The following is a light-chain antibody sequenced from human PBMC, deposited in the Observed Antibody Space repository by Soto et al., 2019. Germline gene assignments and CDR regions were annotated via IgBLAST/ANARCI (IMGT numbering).Light chain of an antibody. CDR2: GAS. J-gene: IGKJ4*01. Sequence: IVMKQSPATLSVSPGERATLSCRASQSVSSNLAWYQQKPGQAPRLLIYGASTRATGIPARFSGSGSGTEFTLTISSLQSEDFAVYYCQQYNNLPALTFGGGTKVDIK. CDR3: QQYNNLPALT. V-gene: IGKV3-15*01. CDR1: QSVSSN.